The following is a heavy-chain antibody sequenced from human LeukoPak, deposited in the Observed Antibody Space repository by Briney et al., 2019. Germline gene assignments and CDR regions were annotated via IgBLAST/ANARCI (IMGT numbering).Heavy chain of an antibody. CDR2: IYYSGST. D-gene: IGHD5-18*01. Sequence: SETLSLTCTVSGGSVSSGSYYWSWIRQPPGKGLEWIGYIYYSGSTNYNPSLKSRVTISVDTSKNQFSLKLSSVTAADTAVYYCARSRAAMAINLDYWGQGTLVTVSS. V-gene: IGHV4-61*01. CDR3: ARSRAAMAINLDY. J-gene: IGHJ4*02. CDR1: GGSVSSGSYY.